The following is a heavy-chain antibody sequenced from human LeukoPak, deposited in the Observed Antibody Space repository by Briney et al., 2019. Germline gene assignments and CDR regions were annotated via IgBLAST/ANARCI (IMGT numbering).Heavy chain of an antibody. V-gene: IGHV1-18*01. Sequence: ASVKVSCKASGYTFTSYGISWVRQAPGQGLEWMGRISAYNGNTNYAQKLQGRVTMTTDTSTSTAYMELRSLRSDDTAVYYCARDYSSSWFYLDYYYGMDVWGQGTTVTVSS. J-gene: IGHJ6*02. D-gene: IGHD6-13*01. CDR2: ISAYNGNT. CDR1: GYTFTSYG. CDR3: ARDYSSSWFYLDYYYGMDV.